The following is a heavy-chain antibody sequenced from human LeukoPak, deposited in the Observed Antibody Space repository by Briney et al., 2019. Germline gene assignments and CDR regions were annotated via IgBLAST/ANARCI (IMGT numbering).Heavy chain of an antibody. CDR1: GDSVSSHSAA. CDR3: ASYAHEDHYIAY. V-gene: IGHV6-1*01. CDR2: TYYRSKWYY. J-gene: IGHJ4*02. Sequence: SQTLSLTCAISGDSVSSHSAAWNWIRQSPSRGLEYLGRTYYRSKWYYDYAVSVEGRITINPDTSKNQFSLQLSYVAPEDTAVYYCASYAHEDHYIAYWGQGILVTVSS. D-gene: IGHD3-16*01.